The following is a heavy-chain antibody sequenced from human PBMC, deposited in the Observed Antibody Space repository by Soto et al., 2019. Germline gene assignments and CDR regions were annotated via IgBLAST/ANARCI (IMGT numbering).Heavy chain of an antibody. CDR3: EGRDDPFHV. CDR2: IWHDGSQK. Sequence: QVQLVESGGGVVQPERSLRLSCVATGLTFSNYGIHWVRQAPGRGLEWVAVIWHDGSQKYSADSVRGRFTISRDNSKNTAYLQMNSLRAEDTAVYYCEGRDDPFHVWGQGTMVTVSS. J-gene: IGHJ3*01. V-gene: IGHV3-33*01. CDR1: GLTFSNYG.